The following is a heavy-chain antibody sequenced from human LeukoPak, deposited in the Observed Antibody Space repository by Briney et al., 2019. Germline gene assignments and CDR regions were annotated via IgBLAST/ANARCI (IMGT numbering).Heavy chain of an antibody. D-gene: IGHD6-19*01. V-gene: IGHV3-23*01. CDR1: GFTFSRHG. J-gene: IGHJ6*03. CDR2: ISPNGVIT. CDR3: AKCSGWFVRGKDYYYYYMDV. Sequence: GGTLRLSCAASGFTFSRHGMNWVRQAPGKGLEWVSGISPNGVITYYADSVKGRFTISRDNSKNTLYLQMNSLRAEDTAVYYCAKCSGWFVRGKDYYYYYMDVWGKGTTVTVSS.